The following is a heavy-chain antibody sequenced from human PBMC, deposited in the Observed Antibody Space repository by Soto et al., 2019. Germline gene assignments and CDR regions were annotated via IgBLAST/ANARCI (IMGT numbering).Heavy chain of an antibody. V-gene: IGHV1-69*06. CDR3: AGIAAAGDYYGMDV. Sequence: SVKVSCKASGGTFSSYAISWLRQAPGQGLEWMGGIIPIFGTANYAQKFQGRVTITADKSTSTAYMELSSLRSEDTAVYYCAGIAAAGDYYGMDVWGQGTTVTVSS. CDR2: IIPIFGTA. J-gene: IGHJ6*02. D-gene: IGHD6-13*01. CDR1: GGTFSSYA.